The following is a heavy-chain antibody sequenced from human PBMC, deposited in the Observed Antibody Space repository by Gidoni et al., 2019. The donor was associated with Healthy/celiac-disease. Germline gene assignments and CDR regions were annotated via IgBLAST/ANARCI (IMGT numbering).Heavy chain of an antibody. J-gene: IGHJ5*02. CDR3: ARRVLGPTNWFDP. Sequence: QLQLQESGPGLVKPSETLSLTCTVPGGSISSSSYYWGWIRQPPGKGLEWIGSIYYSGSTYYNPSLKSRVTISVDTSKNQFSLKLSSVTAADTAVYYCARRVLGPTNWFDPWGQGTLVTVSS. V-gene: IGHV4-39*01. CDR1: GGSISSSSYY. CDR2: IYYSGST.